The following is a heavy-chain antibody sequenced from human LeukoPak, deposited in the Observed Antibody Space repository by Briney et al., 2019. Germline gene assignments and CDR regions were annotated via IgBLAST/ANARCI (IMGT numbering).Heavy chain of an antibody. CDR3: TTFRGPPNYFDY. Sequence: SETLSLTCSVSGGSISNSTYYWGWLRQAPGKGLEWIGSFYYLGNTYYKPSLRSRVTMSVDTSKNQFSLKLSAVTAADTAVYYCTTFRGPPNYFDYWGQGNLVTVSS. CDR2: FYYLGNT. CDR1: GGSISNSTYY. J-gene: IGHJ4*02. D-gene: IGHD2-21*01. V-gene: IGHV4-39*07.